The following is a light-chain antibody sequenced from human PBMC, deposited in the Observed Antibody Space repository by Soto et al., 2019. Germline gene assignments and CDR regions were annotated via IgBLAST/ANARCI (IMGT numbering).Light chain of an antibody. CDR1: QSVRSN. V-gene: IGKV3D-15*01. Sequence: EIVMTQSPATLSVSAGEIATLSFRARQSVRSNLAWYQQKPCQAPRLLIYDASTRATGIPARFSGSGSGTEFILTISSLQSEDFGVYYCQQYNNWPPITFGQGTRLEIK. CDR2: DAS. CDR3: QQYNNWPPIT. J-gene: IGKJ5*01.